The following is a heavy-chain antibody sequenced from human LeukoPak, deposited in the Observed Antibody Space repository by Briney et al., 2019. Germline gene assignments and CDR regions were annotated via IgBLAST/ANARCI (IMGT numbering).Heavy chain of an antibody. CDR2: ISYDGVNE. D-gene: IGHD1-26*01. CDR1: GFTFSSYG. V-gene: IGHV3-30*18. CDR3: VKASSGSYWGGYFDY. J-gene: IGHJ4*02. Sequence: PGRSLRLSCAASGFTFSSYGMHWVRQAPGKGLEWVAVISYDGVNEYYAEALKGRFSISRDSSGNTAYLQMNSLRIDDTAVYYCVKASSGSYWGGYFDYWGQGALVTVSS.